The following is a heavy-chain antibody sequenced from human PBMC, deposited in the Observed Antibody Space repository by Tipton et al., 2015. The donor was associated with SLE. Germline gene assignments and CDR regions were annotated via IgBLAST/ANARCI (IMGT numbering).Heavy chain of an antibody. CDR3: AREGYYDNSGYYPLFDS. CDR2: IYHSAST. J-gene: IGHJ4*01. Sequence: TLSLTCTVSGGSISSHYWSWIRQPPGKGLEWIGYIYHSASTNYNPSLKSRVTISVDTSKNQFSLKLSSVTAADTAVYYCAREGYYDNSGYYPLFDSWGQGILVTVSS. CDR1: GGSISSHY. D-gene: IGHD3-22*01. V-gene: IGHV4-59*11.